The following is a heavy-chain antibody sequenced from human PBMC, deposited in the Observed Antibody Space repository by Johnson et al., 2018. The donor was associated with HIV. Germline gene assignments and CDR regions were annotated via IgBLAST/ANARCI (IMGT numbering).Heavy chain of an antibody. CDR2: IKQDGSEK. CDR3: ARAPRWFNVFDI. J-gene: IGHJ3*02. D-gene: IGHD4-23*01. CDR1: GFTFSTYA. Sequence: VQLVESGGGLVQPGGSLRLSCAASGFTFSTYAMSWVRQAPGKGLEWVANIKQDGSEKYYVDSVKGRFTISRDNAKNSLYLQMNSLRAEDTAVYYCARAPRWFNVFDIWGQGTMVTVSS. V-gene: IGHV3-7*05.